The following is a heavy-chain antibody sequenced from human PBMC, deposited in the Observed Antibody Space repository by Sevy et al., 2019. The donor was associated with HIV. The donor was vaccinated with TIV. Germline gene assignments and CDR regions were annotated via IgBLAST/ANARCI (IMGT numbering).Heavy chain of an antibody. CDR3: ARDYYDSSGYFATGYGMDV. CDR2: IYYSGST. D-gene: IGHD3-22*01. CDR1: GGSISSGDYY. J-gene: IGHJ6*02. Sequence: SETLSLTCTVSGGSISSGDYYWSWIRQPLGKGLEWIGYIYYSGSTYYNPSLKSRVTISVDTSKNQFSLKLSSVTAADTAVYYCARDYYDSSGYFATGYGMDVWGQGTTVTVSS. V-gene: IGHV4-30-4*01.